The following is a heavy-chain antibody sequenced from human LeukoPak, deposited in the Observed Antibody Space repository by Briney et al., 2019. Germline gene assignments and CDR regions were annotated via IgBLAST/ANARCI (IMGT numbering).Heavy chain of an antibody. Sequence: SQTLSLTCTVSGGSISSGDYYWSWIRQHPGKGLEWIGYIHHSGSTYYNPSLKSRVIISVDTSKNQFSLKLNSVTAADTAVYYCASYGSGSYRFDPWGQGTLVTVSS. CDR2: IHHSGST. V-gene: IGHV4-31*03. CDR1: GGSISSGDYY. D-gene: IGHD3-10*01. CDR3: ASYGSGSYRFDP. J-gene: IGHJ5*02.